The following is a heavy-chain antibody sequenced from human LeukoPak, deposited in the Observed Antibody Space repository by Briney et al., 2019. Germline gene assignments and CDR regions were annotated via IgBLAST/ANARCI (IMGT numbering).Heavy chain of an antibody. CDR1: GYTLTELS. Sequence: ASVTVSCKVSGYTLTELSMHWVRQAPSKGLEWMGGFDPEDGETIFAQKFQGRVTMTEDTSTDTAYMELSSLRSEDTAVYYCARPSQWLVPRYYYGMDVWGQGTTVTVSS. CDR3: ARPSQWLVPRYYYGMDV. J-gene: IGHJ6*02. CDR2: FDPEDGET. V-gene: IGHV1-24*01. D-gene: IGHD6-19*01.